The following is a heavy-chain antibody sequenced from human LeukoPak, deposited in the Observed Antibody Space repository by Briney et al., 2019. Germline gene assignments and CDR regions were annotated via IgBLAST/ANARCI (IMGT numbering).Heavy chain of an antibody. CDR3: AKALHAAMVTSYFDY. CDR1: GFTFSSYW. CDR2: IMGSGGGGNT. V-gene: IGHV3-23*01. Sequence: PGGSLRLSCAASGFTFSSYWMSWVRQAPGKGLEWVSSIMGSGGGGNTYYADSVKGRFAISRDNSKNTLYLQMNSLRAEDTAVYYCAKALHAAMVTSYFDYWGQGTLVAVSP. J-gene: IGHJ4*02. D-gene: IGHD5-18*01.